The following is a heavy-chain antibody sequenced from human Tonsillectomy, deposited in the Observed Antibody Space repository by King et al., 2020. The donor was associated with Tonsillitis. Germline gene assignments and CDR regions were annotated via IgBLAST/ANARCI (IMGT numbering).Heavy chain of an antibody. V-gene: IGHV1-69*09. D-gene: IGHD6-19*01. J-gene: IGHJ3*02. Sequence: VQLVQSGAEVKKPGSSVKVSCKASGGTFSSFAISWVRQAPGQGLEWMGRIIPILGIANYAQKFQGRVTITADKSTSTAYMELSSLRSDDTAAYYCARGGFGVAGSAAFDIWGQGTMVTVSS. CDR1: GGTFSSFA. CDR2: IIPILGIA. CDR3: ARGGFGVAGSAAFDI.